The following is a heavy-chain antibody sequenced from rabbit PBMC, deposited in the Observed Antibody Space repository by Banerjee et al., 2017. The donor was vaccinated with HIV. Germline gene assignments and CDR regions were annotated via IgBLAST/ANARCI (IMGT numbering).Heavy chain of an antibody. Sequence: LRESGGGLVKPGGTLTLTCKASGFSFSSAYWICWVRQAPGKGLESIACIYAGSGSTYYATWAKGRITISKASSTTVTLQMTSLTAADTATFFCARGLSSVYGYGRDLWGPGTLVTVS. J-gene: IGHJ4*01. V-gene: IGHV1S45*01. CDR3: ARGLSSVYGYGRDL. CDR2: IYAGSGST. D-gene: IGHD6-1*01. CDR1: GFSFSSAYW.